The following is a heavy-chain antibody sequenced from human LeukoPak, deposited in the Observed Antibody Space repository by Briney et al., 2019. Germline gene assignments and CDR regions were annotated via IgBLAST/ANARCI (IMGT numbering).Heavy chain of an antibody. CDR3: ARGPYDFWTDPYYYYYYMDV. Sequence: GASVKVSCKTSGYTFTDYWIHWVRQATGQGLEWMGWMNPNSGNTGYAQKFQGRVTITRNTSISTAYMELSSLRSEDTAVYYCARGPYDFWTDPYYYYYYMDVWGKGTTVTVSS. V-gene: IGHV1-8*03. D-gene: IGHD3-3*01. CDR2: MNPNSGNT. J-gene: IGHJ6*03. CDR1: GYTFTDYW.